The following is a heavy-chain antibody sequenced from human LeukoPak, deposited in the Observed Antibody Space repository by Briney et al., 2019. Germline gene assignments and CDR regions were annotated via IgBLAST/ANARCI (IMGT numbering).Heavy chain of an antibody. CDR1: GFTFSSYG. CDR3: AKDSGSYYFDY. V-gene: IGHV3-30*02. Sequence: GGSLRLSCAASGFTFSSYGMHWVRQAPGKGLEWVAFIRYDGSNKYYADSVKGRFTISRDNSKNTLYLQMNSLRAEDTAVYYCAKDSGSYYFDYWGQGTLVTVSS. D-gene: IGHD5-12*01. CDR2: IRYDGSNK. J-gene: IGHJ4*02.